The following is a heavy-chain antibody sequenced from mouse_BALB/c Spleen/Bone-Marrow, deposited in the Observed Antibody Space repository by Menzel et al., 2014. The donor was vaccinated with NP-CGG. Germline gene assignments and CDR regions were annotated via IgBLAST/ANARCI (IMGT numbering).Heavy chain of an antibody. CDR1: GFTFSSFG. Sequence: EVKLVESGGGLVQPGGSRKLSCAASGFTFSSFGMHWVRQAPEKGLEWVAYISSGSSTIYYADTVKSRFIISRDNPKNTLFLQMTSLRSEDTAMYYCARRGLLSYWYFDVWGAGTTVTVSS. CDR2: ISSGSSTI. CDR3: ARRGLLSYWYFDV. J-gene: IGHJ1*01. V-gene: IGHV5-17*02. D-gene: IGHD3-1*01.